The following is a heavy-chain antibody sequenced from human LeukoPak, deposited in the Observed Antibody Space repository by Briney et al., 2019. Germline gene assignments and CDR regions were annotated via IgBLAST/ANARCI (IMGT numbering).Heavy chain of an antibody. CDR1: GFTFSNYA. Sequence: GGSLRLSCVASGFTFSNYAKSWLRRAPGAGGEWVSAISATGDVTYYADSVKGRLTISRDNSKNTVYLQMNSLRAEDTALYYCARHYDDSRGLAAFDIWGQGTMVTVSS. CDR3: ARHYDDSRGLAAFDI. V-gene: IGHV3-23*01. J-gene: IGHJ3*02. CDR2: ISATGDVT. D-gene: IGHD3-22*01.